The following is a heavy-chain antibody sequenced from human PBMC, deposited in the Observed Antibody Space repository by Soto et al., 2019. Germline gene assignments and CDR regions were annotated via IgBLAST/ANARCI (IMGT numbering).Heavy chain of an antibody. CDR2: ISAGSEGA. CDR3: ARDLWWYLH. CDR1: GFTFSSHA. Sequence: ESGGGLVQPGGALRLSCAASGFTFSSHAMSWVRQAPGKGLEWISSISAGSEGAYYADSVKGRFTISRANSNSTLYLQMNCLGAEDPAVYYCARDLWWYLHWGQGSLVTVSS. V-gene: IGHV3-23*01. J-gene: IGHJ4*02. D-gene: IGHD2-15*01.